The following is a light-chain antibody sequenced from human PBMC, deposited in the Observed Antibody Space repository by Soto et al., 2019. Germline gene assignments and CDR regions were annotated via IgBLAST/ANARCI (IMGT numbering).Light chain of an antibody. Sequence: DIQMTQSPSTLSASVGDRVTITCRASQSISSWLAWYQQKPGKAPKRLIYKASTLESGVPSRFSGGGSGTQFNLTIRSLQPDDFASYYCQQYDIFSLTFGGGTKVDVK. CDR1: QSISSW. V-gene: IGKV1-5*03. CDR2: KAS. CDR3: QQYDIFSLT. J-gene: IGKJ4*02.